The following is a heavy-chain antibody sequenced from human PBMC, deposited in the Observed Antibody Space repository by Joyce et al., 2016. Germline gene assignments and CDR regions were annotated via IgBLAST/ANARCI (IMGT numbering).Heavy chain of an antibody. CDR3: AKDLSYYGSGRSIQY. D-gene: IGHD3-10*01. V-gene: IGHV3-30*18. Sequence: QVQLVESGGDVVQPGKSLRVSWEASGVIFSGYAMHWVRQAPGKGLEWVAVVFYDGPKTYYADSVKGRFTISRDNFSNTLYLDMSSLRHEDSAVYYCAKDLSYYGSGRSIQYWGQGTLVTVSS. CDR2: VFYDGPKT. CDR1: GVIFSGYA. J-gene: IGHJ4*02.